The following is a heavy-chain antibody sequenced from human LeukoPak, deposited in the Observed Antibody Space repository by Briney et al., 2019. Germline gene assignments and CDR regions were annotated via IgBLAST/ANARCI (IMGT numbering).Heavy chain of an antibody. J-gene: IGHJ4*02. CDR3: VKDLYRGDTSCGYYFDY. V-gene: IGHV3-64D*06. CDR1: GCIISNYA. D-gene: IGHD2-2*01. CDR2: ISANGGSA. Sequence: GGSLRLACSASGCIISNYAMHWVRQAPGKGLEYVSAISANGGSAYYADSVKGRFTISRDNSKNTLYLQMSSLRAEDTAIYHCVKDLYRGDTSCGYYFDYWGEGPLVTVSS.